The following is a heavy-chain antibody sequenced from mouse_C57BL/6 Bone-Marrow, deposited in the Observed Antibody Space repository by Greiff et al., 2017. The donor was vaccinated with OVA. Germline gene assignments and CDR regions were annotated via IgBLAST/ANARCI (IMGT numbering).Heavy chain of an antibody. V-gene: IGHV5-12*01. Sequence: EVNLVESGGGLVQPGGSLKLSCAASGFTFTDYYMYWVRQTPEKRLEWVAFISPGGGSTYYPDTVKGRFTFSRDNAKNTLYLQMSRLKSEDTAMDYCARGGYDRADWVAYWGQGTLVTVSA. CDR3: ARGGYDRADWVAY. CDR1: GFTFTDYY. J-gene: IGHJ3*01. D-gene: IGHD2-2*01. CDR2: ISPGGGST.